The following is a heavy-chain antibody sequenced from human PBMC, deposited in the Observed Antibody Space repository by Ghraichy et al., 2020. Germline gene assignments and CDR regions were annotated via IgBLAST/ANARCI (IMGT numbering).Heavy chain of an antibody. CDR2: INHSGST. Sequence: SETLSLTCAVYGGSFSGYYWSWIRQPPGKGLEWIGEINHSGSTNYNPSLKSRVTISVDTSKNQFSLKLSSVTAADTAVYYCARVVMTTVVTPNWFDPWGQGTLVTVSS. J-gene: IGHJ5*02. CDR1: GGSFSGYY. CDR3: ARVVMTTVVTPNWFDP. V-gene: IGHV4-34*01. D-gene: IGHD4-23*01.